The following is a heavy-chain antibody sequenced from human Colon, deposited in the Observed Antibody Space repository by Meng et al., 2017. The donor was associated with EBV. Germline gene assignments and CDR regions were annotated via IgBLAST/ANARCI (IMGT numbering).Heavy chain of an antibody. J-gene: IGHJ4*02. D-gene: IGHD3-10*01. V-gene: IGHV4-39*07. Sequence: QLQLQESGPGLVRPSXXXXLIXXVXXGSISSSDTYWAWVRQPPGKGLEWIGTAYASGTTHYNPSLRSRLFLSADTSKNEISLTLSSLTAADTAVYYCAKYGSGTSYTGYYFHYWGQGALVTVSS. CDR1: XGSISSSDTY. CDR3: AKYGSGTSYTGYYFHY. CDR2: AYASGTT.